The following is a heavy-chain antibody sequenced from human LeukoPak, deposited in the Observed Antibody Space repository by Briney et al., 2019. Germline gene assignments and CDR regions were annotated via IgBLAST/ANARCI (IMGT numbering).Heavy chain of an antibody. Sequence: TLSLTCTVSGGSISSGSYYWNWIRQPAGKGLEWIGRIYTSGSTNYNPSIKSRVTISVDTSKNQFSLKLSSVTAADTAVYYCAREPGHYGSGSYYNYWGQGTLVTVSS. CDR1: GGSISSGSYY. CDR3: AREPGHYGSGSYYNY. D-gene: IGHD3-10*01. J-gene: IGHJ4*02. V-gene: IGHV4-61*02. CDR2: IYTSGST.